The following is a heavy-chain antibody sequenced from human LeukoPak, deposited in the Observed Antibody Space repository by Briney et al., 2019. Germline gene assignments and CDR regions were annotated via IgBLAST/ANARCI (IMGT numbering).Heavy chain of an antibody. Sequence: SETLSLTCTVSGDSISSSGYYWSWIRQPPGKGLEWIGEINHSGSTNYNPSLKSRVTISVDTSKNQFSLKLSSVTAADTAVYYCARGAGPSDYWGQGTLVTVSS. CDR2: INHSGST. CDR1: GDSISSSGYY. J-gene: IGHJ4*02. CDR3: ARGAGPSDY. D-gene: IGHD6-13*01. V-gene: IGHV4-39*07.